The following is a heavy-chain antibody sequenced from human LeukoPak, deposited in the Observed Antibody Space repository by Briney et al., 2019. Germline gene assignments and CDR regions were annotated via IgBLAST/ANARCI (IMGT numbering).Heavy chain of an antibody. J-gene: IGHJ3*02. V-gene: IGHV4-59*11. CDR1: GVSFSSHY. Sequence: SETLSLTSAVSGVSFSSHYWTWIRQPPGRGLEWIGYISYIGTTNYNPSLKSRVTISIDTSKNQFSLKLSSVTTADTAVYYCARDLVTVTKGFDIWGLGTMVSVSS. D-gene: IGHD4-17*01. CDR3: ARDLVTVTKGFDI. CDR2: ISYIGTT.